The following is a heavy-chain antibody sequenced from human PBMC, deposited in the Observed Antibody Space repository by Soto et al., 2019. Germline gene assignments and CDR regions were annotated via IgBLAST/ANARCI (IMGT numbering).Heavy chain of an antibody. CDR2: IGGSGGST. V-gene: IGHV3-23*01. Sequence: EVQLLESGGGLVQPGGSLRLSCAASGFTFSSYAMSWVRQAPGKGLEWVSAIGGSGGSTYYADSVKGRFTISRDNSKNTRYLQMNSLRAEDTAVYYCAKEARYYGAGKEFDPWGQGTLVTVTS. J-gene: IGHJ5*02. CDR1: GFTFSSYA. D-gene: IGHD3-10*01. CDR3: AKEARYYGAGKEFDP.